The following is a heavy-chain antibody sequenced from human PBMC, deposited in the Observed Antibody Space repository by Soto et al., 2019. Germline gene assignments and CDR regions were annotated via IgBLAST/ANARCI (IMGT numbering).Heavy chain of an antibody. CDR2: ISSGGGTI. D-gene: IGHD5-12*01. CDR1: GFTFSDYY. Sequence: QVQLVESGGGLVQPGGSLRLSCAASGFTFSDYYMRWVRQAPGKGLEWVADISSGGGTIYYADSVKGRFTISRDNAKNSQYLKTNNPAAEDTAIYYCARMAPAIDVWGQGTLVTVSS. J-gene: IGHJ4*02. CDR3: ARMAPAIDV. V-gene: IGHV3-11*01.